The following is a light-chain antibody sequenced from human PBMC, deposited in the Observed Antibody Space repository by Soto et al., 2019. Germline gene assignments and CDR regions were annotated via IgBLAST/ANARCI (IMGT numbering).Light chain of an antibody. CDR2: GAS. J-gene: IGKJ4*01. CDR3: QQTFCAAVT. V-gene: IGKV1-39*01. Sequence: DIHLTQSPSSLSAAVGDRVTITCRASQAILTSLNWFQQKAGKAPEVLIYGASSLRSGVPSTFTGSGSATGFTLPISSLQPEDAGTYFCQQTFCAAVTFGGGTKVDSK. CDR1: QAILTS.